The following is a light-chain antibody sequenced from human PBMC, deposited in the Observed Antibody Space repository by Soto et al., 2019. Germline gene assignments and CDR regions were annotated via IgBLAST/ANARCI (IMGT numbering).Light chain of an antibody. CDR2: DAS. CDR3: MQATQSSWT. CDR1: QSISSW. J-gene: IGKJ1*01. Sequence: DIQMTQSPSTLSASVGDRVTITCRASQSISSWLAWYQQKPGKAPKLLIYDASSLESGVPSRFSGSGSGTDFTLTISRVEAEDVGVYYCMQATQSSWTFGQGTKVEI. V-gene: IGKV1-5*01.